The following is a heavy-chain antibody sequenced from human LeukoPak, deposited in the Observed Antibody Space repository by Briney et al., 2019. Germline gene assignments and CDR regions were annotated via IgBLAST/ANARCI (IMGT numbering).Heavy chain of an antibody. J-gene: IGHJ4*02. CDR2: IYPGDSDT. CDR1: GYTFTNYW. D-gene: IGHD2-15*01. Sequence: GESLKISCKGSGYTFTNYWIGWVRQMPGKGLEWMGIIYPGDSDTRYSPSFRGQVTISADKSISTAYLQWSSLKASDTAIYYCARRSCSGGSCYAYWGQGTLVTVSS. CDR3: ARRSCSGGSCYAY. V-gene: IGHV5-51*01.